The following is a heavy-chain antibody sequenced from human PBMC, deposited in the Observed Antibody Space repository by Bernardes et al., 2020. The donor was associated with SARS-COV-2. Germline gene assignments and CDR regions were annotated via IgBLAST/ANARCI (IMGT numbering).Heavy chain of an antibody. CDR2: IRSGSGDHT. CDR3: VKGVGVYYYNGMDV. Sequence: GGSLRLSCAASGYDFGTCAMFWVRQAPGKGLEWLAAIRSGSGDHTYYPNSVKGRFTISRDNSKDTLYLQMNSLRAEDTALYYCVKGVGVYYYNGMDVWGQGTTVTVSS. J-gene: IGHJ6*02. CDR1: GYDFGTCA. V-gene: IGHV3-23*01. D-gene: IGHD3-3*01.